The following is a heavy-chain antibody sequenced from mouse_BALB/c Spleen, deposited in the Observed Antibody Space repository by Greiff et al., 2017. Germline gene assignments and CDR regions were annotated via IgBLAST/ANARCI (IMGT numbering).Heavy chain of an antibody. D-gene: IGHD2-2*01. CDR2: ISSGGGNT. Sequence: EVNVVESGGGLVKPGGSLKLSCAASGFTFSSYTMSWVRQTPEKRLEWVATISSGGGNTYYPDSVKGRFTISRDNAKNNLYLQMSSLRSEDTALYYCARYNYGYYYFDYWGQGTTRTVSS. V-gene: IGHV5-9*03. J-gene: IGHJ2*01. CDR1: GFTFSSYT. CDR3: ARYNYGYYYFDY.